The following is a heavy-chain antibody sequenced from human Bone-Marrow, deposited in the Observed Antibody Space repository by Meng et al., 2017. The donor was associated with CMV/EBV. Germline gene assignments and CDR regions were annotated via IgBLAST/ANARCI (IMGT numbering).Heavy chain of an antibody. CDR3: ARRDYGSGSYY. J-gene: IGHJ4*02. Sequence: SCTGSGSSFTTYWIGWVRPMPGKGLEWVGIIYPSDSKTRYSPSFQGQVTISADKSISTASLQWSSLKASDTATYYCARRDYGSGSYYWGQGTLVTVSS. CDR2: IYPSDSKT. CDR1: GSSFTTYW. D-gene: IGHD3-10*01. V-gene: IGHV5-51*01.